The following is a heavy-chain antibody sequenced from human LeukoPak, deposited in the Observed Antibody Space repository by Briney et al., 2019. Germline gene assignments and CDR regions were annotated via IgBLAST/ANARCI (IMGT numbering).Heavy chain of an antibody. J-gene: IGHJ4*02. CDR2: ISAYNGNT. CDR3: AHILTGYYMDY. Sequence: ASVKVSCQASGYTFNSYGFSGVRQAPGQGLEWMGWISAYNGNTNYARKLQGRVTMTTDTSTTTAYMELGSLSSDDTAVYYCAHILTGYYMDYWGQGTLVTVSS. CDR1: GYTFNSYG. D-gene: IGHD3-9*01. V-gene: IGHV1-18*01.